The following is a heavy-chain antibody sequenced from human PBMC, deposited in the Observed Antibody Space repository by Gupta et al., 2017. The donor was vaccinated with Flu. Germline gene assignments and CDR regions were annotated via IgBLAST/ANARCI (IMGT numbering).Heavy chain of an antibody. D-gene: IGHD3-22*01. V-gene: IGHV3-48*03. Sequence: EVQLVESGGGLVQPGGSLRLSCAASGFTFSSYEMNWVRQAPGKGLEWVSYISSSGSTIYYADSVKGRFTISRDNAKNSLYLQMNSLRAEDTAVYYCARCYDSSGYYYPFDYWGQGTLVTVSS. CDR3: ARCYDSSGYYYPFDY. J-gene: IGHJ4*02. CDR2: ISSSGSTI. CDR1: GFTFSSYE.